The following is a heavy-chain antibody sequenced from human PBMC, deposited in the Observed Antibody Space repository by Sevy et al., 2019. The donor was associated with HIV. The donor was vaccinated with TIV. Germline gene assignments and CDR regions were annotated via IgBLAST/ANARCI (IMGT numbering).Heavy chain of an antibody. D-gene: IGHD4-17*01. CDR1: GFTFSSYG. J-gene: IGHJ4*02. CDR3: ARDLDFYDSGGYGPAFMPDY. V-gene: IGHV3-33*01. Sequence: GGSLRLSCAASGFTFSSYGMHWVRQGPGKGLEWVAVIRFDGSNTYYADSAKGRFTITSDIAKNNLHLHMNGLRAEDTAVYYCARDLDFYDSGGYGPAFMPDYWGQGTLVTVSS. CDR2: IRFDGSNT.